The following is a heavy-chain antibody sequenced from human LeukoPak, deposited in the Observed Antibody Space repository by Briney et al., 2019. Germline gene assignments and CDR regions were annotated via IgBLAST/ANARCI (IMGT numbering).Heavy chain of an antibody. V-gene: IGHV1-18*01. Sequence: GASVKVSCKASGYTFTSYGISWVRQAPGQGLEWMGWISAYNGNTNYAQKLQGRVTMTTDTSTSTAYMELRSLRSDDTAVYYCATRPGGGGRPLPNYYYYMDVWGKGTTVTVSS. J-gene: IGHJ6*03. D-gene: IGHD2-15*01. CDR2: ISAYNGNT. CDR1: GYTFTSYG. CDR3: ATRPGGGGRPLPNYYYYMDV.